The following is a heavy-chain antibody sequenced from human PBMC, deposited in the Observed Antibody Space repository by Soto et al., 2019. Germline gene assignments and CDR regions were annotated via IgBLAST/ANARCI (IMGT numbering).Heavy chain of an antibody. V-gene: IGHV1-18*04. CDR2: ISPYNGNT. CDR1: GYTFSSYV. D-gene: IGHD3-16*02. CDR3: AREGCVWGSFRYFDY. Sequence: QVQLVQSGVEVQKPGASVKVSCKASGYTFSSYVINWWRQAPGQGLEWMGWISPYNGNTNYGQNLQGRVTMTTDTSTSIVDMELRSLSSDDTAVYYCAREGCVWGSFRYFDYWGQGTLVTVSP. J-gene: IGHJ4*02.